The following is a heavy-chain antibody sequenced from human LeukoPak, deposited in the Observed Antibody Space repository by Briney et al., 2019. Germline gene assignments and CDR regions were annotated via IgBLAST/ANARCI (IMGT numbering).Heavy chain of an antibody. CDR1: GFTFNNYD. D-gene: IGHD2-15*01. CDR3: AIGYCSSDNCPDY. V-gene: IGHV3-21*01. J-gene: IGHJ4*02. Sequence: GGSLRLSCAASGFTFNNYDMHWVRQATGKGLEWVSSISGSSSYIYYADSVKGRFTISRDNAKKSLWLQMNSLRAEDTAVYYCAIGYCSSDNCPDYWGQGTLVTVSS. CDR2: ISGSSSYI.